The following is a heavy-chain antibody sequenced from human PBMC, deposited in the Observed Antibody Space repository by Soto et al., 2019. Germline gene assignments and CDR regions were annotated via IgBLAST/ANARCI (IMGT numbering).Heavy chain of an antibody. CDR1: GYSFTSYY. Sequence: QVQLMQSGAEVKKPGASVKVSCKASGYSFTSYYMHWVPQAPGQGLEWMGIINPSGGDTSYAQQFQGRVTVTRDTSTSTVYMELTCLRFKDTAVYYGARGFRAGHWPIDYWVQGTLVAVSS. J-gene: IGHJ4*02. CDR3: ARGFRAGHWPIDY. D-gene: IGHD1-1*01. V-gene: IGHV1-46*03. CDR2: INPSGGDT.